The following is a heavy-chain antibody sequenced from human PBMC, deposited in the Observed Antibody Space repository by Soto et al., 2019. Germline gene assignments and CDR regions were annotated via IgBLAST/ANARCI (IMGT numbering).Heavy chain of an antibody. CDR1: GGSFSGYY. D-gene: IGHD3-3*01. CDR2: INHSGST. Sequence: SETLSLTCAVYGGSFSGYYWSWIRQPPGKGLEWIGEINHSGSTNYNPSLKSRVTISVDTSKNQFSLKLSSVTAADTAVYYCARALYITFFGVVRPSYNWFAPWGQGTLVTVSS. J-gene: IGHJ5*02. V-gene: IGHV4-34*01. CDR3: ARALYITFFGVVRPSYNWFAP.